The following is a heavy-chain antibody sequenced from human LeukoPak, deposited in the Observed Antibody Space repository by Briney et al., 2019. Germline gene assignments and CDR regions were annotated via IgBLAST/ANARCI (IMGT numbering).Heavy chain of an antibody. CDR1: GFTFDDYA. D-gene: IGHD3-3*01. CDR2: INSDGSST. J-gene: IGHJ5*02. Sequence: GGSLRLSCAASGFTFDDYAMHWVRQAPGKGLVWVSRINSDGSSTSYADSVKGRFTISRDNAKNTLYLQMNSLRAEDTAVYYCARVEGYYFWSGYYSLYNWFDPWGQGTLVTVSS. CDR3: ARVEGYYFWSGYYSLYNWFDP. V-gene: IGHV3-74*01.